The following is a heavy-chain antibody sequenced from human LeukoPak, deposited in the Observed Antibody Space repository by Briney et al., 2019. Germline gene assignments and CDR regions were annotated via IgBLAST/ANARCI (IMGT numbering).Heavy chain of an antibody. Sequence: PSETLSLTCAVYGGSFSGYYWSWIRQPPGKGLEWIGEINHSGSTNYNPSLKSRVTISVDTSKNQFSLKLSSVTAADTAVYYCARGGYFDWVWGPYYYYGMDVWGQGTTVTVS. CDR1: GGSFSGYY. V-gene: IGHV4-34*01. J-gene: IGHJ6*02. CDR3: ARGGYFDWVWGPYYYYGMDV. CDR2: INHSGST. D-gene: IGHD3-9*01.